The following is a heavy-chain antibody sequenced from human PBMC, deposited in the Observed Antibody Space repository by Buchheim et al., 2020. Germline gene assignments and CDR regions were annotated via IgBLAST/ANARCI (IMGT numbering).Heavy chain of an antibody. CDR2: IYTSGST. CDR3: ARDGSGWYYFDY. D-gene: IGHD6-19*01. J-gene: IGHJ4*02. Sequence: QVQLQESGPGLVKPSQTLSLTCTVSGGSISSGSYYWSWIRQPAGKGLEWIGRIYTSGSTNYNPSLKSRVTISVATSKNQFSLKLSSVTAADTAVYYCARDGSGWYYFDYWGQGTL. CDR1: GGSISSGSYY. V-gene: IGHV4-61*02.